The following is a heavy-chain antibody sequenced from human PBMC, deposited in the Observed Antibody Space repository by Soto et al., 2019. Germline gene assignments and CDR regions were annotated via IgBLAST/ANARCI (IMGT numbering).Heavy chain of an antibody. CDR2: ISYDGGNQ. J-gene: IGHJ4*02. V-gene: IGHV3-30-3*01. D-gene: IGHD6-6*01. CDR1: GFTFTNYV. CDR3: ARDAIPYSTTSPFDY. Sequence: QVQLVESGGGVVQPERSLRLSCAASGFTFTNYVVHWVRQAPGKGLDWVAAISYDGGNQYYADSVKGRFTISRDKSKNTVYLQMTSLRGQDTAVYYCARDAIPYSTTSPFDYWDQGTLVTVSS.